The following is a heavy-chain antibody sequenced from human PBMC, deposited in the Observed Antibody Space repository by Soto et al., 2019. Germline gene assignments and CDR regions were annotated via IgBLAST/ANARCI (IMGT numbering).Heavy chain of an antibody. CDR1: GFTFSSYA. D-gene: IGHD1-26*01. Sequence: GGSLRLSCAASGFTFSSYAMHWVRQAPGKGLEWVAVISYDGSNKYYADSVKGRFTISRDNSKNTLYLQMNSLRAEDTAVYYCARDPGELHYYGMGVWGQGTTVTV. CDR3: ARDPGELHYYGMGV. CDR2: ISYDGSNK. J-gene: IGHJ6*02. V-gene: IGHV3-30-3*01.